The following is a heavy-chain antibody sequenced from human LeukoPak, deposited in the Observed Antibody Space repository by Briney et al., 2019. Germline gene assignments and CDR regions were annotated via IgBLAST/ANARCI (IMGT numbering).Heavy chain of an antibody. CDR3: ARGLIAAAGTYYYYGMDV. D-gene: IGHD6-13*01. V-gene: IGHV1-69*13. CDR2: IIPIFGTA. J-gene: IGHJ6*04. CDR1: GGTFSSYA. Sequence: ASVKVSCKASGGTFSSYAISWVRQAPGQGLKWMGGIIPIFGTANYAQKFQGRVTITADESTSTAYMELSSLRSEDTAVYYCARGLIAAAGTYYYYGMDVWGKGTTVTVSS.